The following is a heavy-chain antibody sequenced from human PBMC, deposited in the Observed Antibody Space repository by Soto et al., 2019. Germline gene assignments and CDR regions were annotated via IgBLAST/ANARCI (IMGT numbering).Heavy chain of an antibody. CDR3: AKGHSSRSIVGATGY. CDR2: ISGSGGST. Sequence: EVQLLESGGGLVQPGGSLRPSCAASGFTFSSYPMSWVRQAPGKGLEWVSAISGSGGSTYYADSVKGRFTISRDNSKNTLYLQMNSLRAEDTAVYYCAKGHSSRSIVGATGYWGQGTLVTVSS. D-gene: IGHD1-26*01. V-gene: IGHV3-23*01. J-gene: IGHJ4*02. CDR1: GFTFSSYP.